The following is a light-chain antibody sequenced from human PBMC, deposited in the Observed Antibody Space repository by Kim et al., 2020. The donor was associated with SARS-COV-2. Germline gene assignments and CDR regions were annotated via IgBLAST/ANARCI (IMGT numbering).Light chain of an antibody. V-gene: IGLV3-21*04. Sequence: APGKTAKFTCGGKNIGSKSVPWYQRTPGQAPILVIYYDSDRPSGIPERFSGSNSGNTATLTISRVEAGDEADYYCQVWDSSSDHVVFGGGTQLTVL. CDR1: NIGSKS. CDR2: YDS. J-gene: IGLJ2*01. CDR3: QVWDSSSDHVV.